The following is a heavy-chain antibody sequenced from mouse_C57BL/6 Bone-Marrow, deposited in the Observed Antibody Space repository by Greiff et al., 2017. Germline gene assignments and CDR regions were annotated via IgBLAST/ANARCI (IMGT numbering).Heavy chain of an antibody. V-gene: IGHV1-76*01. CDR3: ARLGWLPLDY. CDR1: GYTFTDYY. D-gene: IGHD2-3*01. Sequence: VQLQQSGAELVRPGASVKLSCKASGYTFTDYYINWVKQRPGQGLEWIARIYPGSGNTYYTEKFKGKATLTADKSSSTAYMQLSILTSDDSAVYFCARLGWLPLDYWGQGTTLTVSS. CDR2: IYPGSGNT. J-gene: IGHJ2*01.